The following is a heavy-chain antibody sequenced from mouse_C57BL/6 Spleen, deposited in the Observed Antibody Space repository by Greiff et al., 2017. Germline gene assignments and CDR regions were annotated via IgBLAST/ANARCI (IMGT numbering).Heavy chain of an antibody. CDR3: ARNYDGYYVGDY. V-gene: IGHV1-4*01. CDR2: INPSSGYT. J-gene: IGHJ2*01. D-gene: IGHD2-3*01. CDR1: GYTFTSYT. Sequence: QVQLQQSGAELARPGASVKMSCKASGYTFTSYTMHWVKQRPGQGLEWIGYINPSSGYTKYNQKFKDKATLTADKSSSTAYMQLSSLTSEDSAVYYCARNYDGYYVGDYWGQGTTLTVSS.